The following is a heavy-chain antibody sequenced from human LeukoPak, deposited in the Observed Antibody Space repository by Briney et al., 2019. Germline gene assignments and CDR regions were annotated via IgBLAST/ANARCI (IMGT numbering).Heavy chain of an antibody. CDR1: GFTFSGYY. D-gene: IGHD2-21*02. V-gene: IGHV3-11*01. CDR2: ISSSGSTI. J-gene: IGHJ4*02. Sequence: GGSLRLSCAASGFTFSGYYWSWIRQAPGKGLEWVSYISSSGSTIYYPDSVKRRFTISRDNAKKSLYLQMNSLRAEDTAVYYCARGGVTNTHFDYWGQGILVTVSS. CDR3: ARGGVTNTHFDY.